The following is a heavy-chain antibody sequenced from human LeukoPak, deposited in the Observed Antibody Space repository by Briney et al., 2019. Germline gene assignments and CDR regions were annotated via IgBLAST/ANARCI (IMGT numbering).Heavy chain of an antibody. V-gene: IGHV1-46*01. CDR1: GYTFTSYY. CDR2: INPSGGST. D-gene: IGHD6-13*01. CDR3: ASYGQYSSSSWPVDAFDI. Sequence: GASVKVSCKASGYTFTSYYIHWVRQAPGQGLEWMGIINPSGGSTNYAQKFQGRVTITADESTSTAYMELSSLRSEDTAVYYCASYGQYSSSSWPVDAFDIWGQGTMVTVSS. J-gene: IGHJ3*02.